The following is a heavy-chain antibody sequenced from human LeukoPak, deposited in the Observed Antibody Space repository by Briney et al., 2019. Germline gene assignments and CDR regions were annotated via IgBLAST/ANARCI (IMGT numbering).Heavy chain of an antibody. CDR2: ISAYNGNT. D-gene: IGHD6-13*01. CDR3: ARDSYSSSWYSGYYYYGMDV. CDR1: GYTFTSYG. Sequence: ASVKVSCKASGYTFTSYGISWVRQAPGQGLEWMGWISAYNGNTNYAQKLQGRVTMTTDTSTSTAYMELSSLRSDDTAVYYCARDSYSSSWYSGYYYYGMDVWGQGTTVTVSS. J-gene: IGHJ6*02. V-gene: IGHV1-18*01.